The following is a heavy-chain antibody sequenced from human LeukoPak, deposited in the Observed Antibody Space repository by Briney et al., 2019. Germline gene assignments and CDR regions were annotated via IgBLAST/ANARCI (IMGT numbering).Heavy chain of an antibody. V-gene: IGHV3-30*18. CDR1: GFTFSSYG. D-gene: IGHD2-15*01. J-gene: IGHJ4*02. CDR2: ISYDGSNK. Sequence: PGGSLRLSCAASGFTFSSYGMHWVRQAPGKGLEWVAVISYDGSNKYYADSVKGRFTISRDNSKNTLYLQMNSLRAEDTAVYYCAKESWVVVVVASPYFDYWGQGTLVTVSS. CDR3: AKESWVVVVVASPYFDY.